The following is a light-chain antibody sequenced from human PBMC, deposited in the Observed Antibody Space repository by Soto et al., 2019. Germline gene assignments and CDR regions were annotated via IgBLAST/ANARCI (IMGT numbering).Light chain of an antibody. CDR3: QVWDSSSDPWV. CDR1: NIGSKS. Sequence: SYELTQPPSVSVAPGKTARITYGGNNIGSKSVHWYQQKPGQAPVLVIYYDSDRPSGIPERFSGSNSGNTATLTISRVEAGDEADYYCQVWDSSSDPWVFGTGTKLTVL. V-gene: IGLV3-21*04. CDR2: YDS. J-gene: IGLJ1*01.